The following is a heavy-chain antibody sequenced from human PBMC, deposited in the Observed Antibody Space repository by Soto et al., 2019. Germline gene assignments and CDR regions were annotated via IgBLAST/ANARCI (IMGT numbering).Heavy chain of an antibody. Sequence: QVQLVESGGGVVQPGRSLRLSCAASGFTFSSYAMHWVRQAPGKGLEWVAVISYDGSNKYYADSVKGRFTISRDNSKNTLYLQMNSLRAEDTAVYYCARDVPDQGYAFDIWGQGTMVTVSS. V-gene: IGHV3-30-3*01. J-gene: IGHJ3*02. CDR2: ISYDGSNK. CDR3: ARDVPDQGYAFDI. CDR1: GFTFSSYA.